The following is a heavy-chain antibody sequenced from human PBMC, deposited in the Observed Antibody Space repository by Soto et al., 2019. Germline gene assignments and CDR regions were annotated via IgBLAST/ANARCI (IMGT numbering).Heavy chain of an antibody. Sequence: ASVKVSCKASGYTFTGYYMHWVRQAPGQGLEWMGWINPNSGGTSYAQKFQGRVTMTRDTSTSTVYMELSSLRSEDTAVYYCARARGSYYDYWGQGTLVTVSS. D-gene: IGHD1-26*01. CDR3: ARARGSYYDY. CDR1: GYTFTGYY. J-gene: IGHJ4*02. CDR2: INPNSGGT. V-gene: IGHV1-2*02.